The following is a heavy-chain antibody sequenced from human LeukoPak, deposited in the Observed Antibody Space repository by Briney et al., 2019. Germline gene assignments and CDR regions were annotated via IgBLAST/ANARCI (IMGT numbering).Heavy chain of an antibody. CDR1: GFTFSTYW. CDR3: GRDSFETDIDY. D-gene: IGHD1-14*01. J-gene: IGHJ4*02. CDR2: IKEDGSET. Sequence: GESLKISCAASGFTFSTYWMSWVRQAPGKGLEWVANIKEDGSETYYVDSLRGRFTISRDNLKNSLYLQINSLRAEDTAVYYCGRDSFETDIDYWGQGTLVTVSS. V-gene: IGHV3-7*01.